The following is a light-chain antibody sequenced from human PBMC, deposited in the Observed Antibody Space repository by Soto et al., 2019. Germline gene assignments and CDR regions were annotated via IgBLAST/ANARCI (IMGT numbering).Light chain of an antibody. CDR1: QSVSIY. Sequence: EIVLTXSPATLSXSPGERATLSCRASQSVSIYLAWYQHKPGQAPRLLIYDASNRATGIPARFSGSGSGTDFTLTISSLEPEDFAVYYCQHRYTWPLTFGGGTRVEIK. CDR3: QHRYTWPLT. V-gene: IGKV3-11*01. J-gene: IGKJ4*01. CDR2: DAS.